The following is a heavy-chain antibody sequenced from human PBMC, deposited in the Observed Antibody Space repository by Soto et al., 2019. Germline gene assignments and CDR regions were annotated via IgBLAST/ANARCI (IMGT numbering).Heavy chain of an antibody. J-gene: IGHJ3*01. CDR3: AKDMLQWLVVGHDAFDL. V-gene: IGHV3-23*01. CDR2: ISGSGDTT. CDR1: GFPFSTYA. Sequence: GGSLRLSCAASGFPFSTYAMSWVRQAPGKGLEWVSLISGSGDTTYYADSVKGRFTISRDNAKNTLYLQMNSLRAEDTAAYYCAKDMLQWLVVGHDAFDLWGQGTMVTVSS. D-gene: IGHD6-19*01.